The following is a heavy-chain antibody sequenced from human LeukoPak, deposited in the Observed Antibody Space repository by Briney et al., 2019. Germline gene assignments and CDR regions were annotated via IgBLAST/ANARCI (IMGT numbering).Heavy chain of an antibody. Sequence: SETLSLTCTVSGGSISSSSYYWGWIRQPPGKGLEWIGSIYYSGSTYYNPSLKSRVTISVDTSKNQFSLKLSSVTAADTAVYYCARADQWLFDYWGQGTLVTVSS. CDR3: ARADQWLFDY. CDR1: GGSISSSSYY. J-gene: IGHJ4*02. V-gene: IGHV4-39*01. CDR2: IYYSGST. D-gene: IGHD6-19*01.